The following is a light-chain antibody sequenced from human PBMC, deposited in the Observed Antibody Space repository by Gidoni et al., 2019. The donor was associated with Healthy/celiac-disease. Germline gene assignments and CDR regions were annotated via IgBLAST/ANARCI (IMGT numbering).Light chain of an antibody. Sequence: DIQMTQSPSSLSASVGDRVTITCRASQSISSYLNWYQQKPEKAPKLLIYAASILQSGVPSRFSGSGSGTDFTLTISSLQPEVFATYSCQQSYSTPWTFGQGTKVEIK. CDR3: QQSYSTPWT. V-gene: IGKV1-39*01. J-gene: IGKJ1*01. CDR2: AAS. CDR1: QSISSY.